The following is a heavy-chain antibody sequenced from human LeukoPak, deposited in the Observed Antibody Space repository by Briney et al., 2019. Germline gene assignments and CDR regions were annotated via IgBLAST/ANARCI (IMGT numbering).Heavy chain of an antibody. CDR2: IYTSGST. D-gene: IGHD2-15*01. V-gene: IGHV4-4*07. J-gene: IGHJ5*02. Sequence: SETLSLTCTVSGGSISSYYWSWIRQPAGKGLEWIGRIYTSGSTNYNPSLKSRVTMSVDTSKNQFSPKLSSVTAADTALYYCARDFLHSFKGGWFDPWGQGTLVTVSS. CDR1: GGSISSYY. CDR3: ARDFLHSFKGGWFDP.